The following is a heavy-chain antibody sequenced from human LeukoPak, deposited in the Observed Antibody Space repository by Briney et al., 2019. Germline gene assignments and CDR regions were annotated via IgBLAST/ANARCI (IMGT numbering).Heavy chain of an antibody. Sequence: GGSLRLSCAASGFTFSSYAMHWVRQAPGKGLEWVAVISYDGSNKYYADSVKGRFTISRDNSKNTLYLQMNSLRAEDTAVYYCARDPDTAMVRYFDYWGQRTLVTVSS. D-gene: IGHD5-18*01. CDR2: ISYDGSNK. J-gene: IGHJ4*02. CDR1: GFTFSSYA. V-gene: IGHV3-30-3*01. CDR3: ARDPDTAMVRYFDY.